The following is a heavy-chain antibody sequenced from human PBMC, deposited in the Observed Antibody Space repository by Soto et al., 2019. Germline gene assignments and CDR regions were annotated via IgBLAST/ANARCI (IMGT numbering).Heavy chain of an antibody. D-gene: IGHD3-10*01. Sequence: PSETLSLTCTVSGGSSSSSSYYWGWIRQPPGKGLEWIGTIYYSGSTYCNPSLKSRVTISVDTSKNQFSLKLNSVTAADTAVYYCARRPAGSYYYDSGYYYGMDVWGQGTTVTVSS. CDR2: IYYSGST. CDR1: GGSSSSSSYY. J-gene: IGHJ6*02. V-gene: IGHV4-39*01. CDR3: ARRPAGSYYYDSGYYYGMDV.